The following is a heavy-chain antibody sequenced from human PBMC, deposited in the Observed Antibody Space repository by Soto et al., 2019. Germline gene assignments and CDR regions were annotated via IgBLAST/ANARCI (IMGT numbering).Heavy chain of an antibody. CDR2: KWYDGSNK. J-gene: IGHJ6*02. Sequence: QVQLVESGGGVAQPGRSLRLSCTVSGFTFSGHAMHWVRQAPGKGLEWVTQKWYDGSNKYYAESVKGRFTISRDNSKNTLYLQMNSLRVEDTAVYYCARDGQGLAPYALDVWGQGTSVTVSS. CDR3: ARDGQGLAPYALDV. V-gene: IGHV3-33*01. D-gene: IGHD6-19*01. CDR1: GFTFSGHA.